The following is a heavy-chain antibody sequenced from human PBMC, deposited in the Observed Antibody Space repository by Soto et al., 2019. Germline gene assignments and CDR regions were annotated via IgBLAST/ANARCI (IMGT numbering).Heavy chain of an antibody. Sequence: GGSLRLSCAASGFSFNTYGMHWVRKAPGKGLEWVAVISYDGSDKFYADSVKGRFTISRDNSKNALYLQMSSLRPEDTAIYYCAKSPNFYCSSPNCYKYYFDYWGQGTLVTVSS. V-gene: IGHV3-30*18. J-gene: IGHJ4*02. CDR2: ISYDGSDK. CDR1: GFSFNTYG. CDR3: AKSPNFYCSSPNCYKYYFDY. D-gene: IGHD2-2*02.